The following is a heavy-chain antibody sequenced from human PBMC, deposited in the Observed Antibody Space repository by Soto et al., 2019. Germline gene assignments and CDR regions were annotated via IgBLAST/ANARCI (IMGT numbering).Heavy chain of an antibody. CDR3: ARGSYYDFWSGYSGTYYFDY. Sequence: QVQLVQSGAEVKKPGASVKVSCKASGYTFTSYGISWVRQAPGQGLEWMGWISAYNGNTNYAQKLQGRVTMTTDTTTSTAYMELRSLRSDDTAVYYCARGSYYDFWSGYSGTYYFDYWGQGTLVTVSS. CDR2: ISAYNGNT. J-gene: IGHJ4*02. V-gene: IGHV1-18*01. CDR1: GYTFTSYG. D-gene: IGHD3-3*01.